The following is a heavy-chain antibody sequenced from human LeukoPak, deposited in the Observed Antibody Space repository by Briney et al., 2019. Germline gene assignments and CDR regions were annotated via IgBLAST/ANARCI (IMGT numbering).Heavy chain of an antibody. CDR3: ARVRWSSAFDY. V-gene: IGHV3-64*01. CDR2: ITSNGGST. J-gene: IGHJ4*02. Sequence: GGSLRLSCAASGFSFSTYAVHWVRQAPGKGLEYVAAITSNGGSTYYASSVKGRFTVSRDNTKNTLYLQMGSLRAEDMAVYYCARVRWSSAFDYWGQGTLVTVSS. D-gene: IGHD1-26*01. CDR1: GFSFSTYA.